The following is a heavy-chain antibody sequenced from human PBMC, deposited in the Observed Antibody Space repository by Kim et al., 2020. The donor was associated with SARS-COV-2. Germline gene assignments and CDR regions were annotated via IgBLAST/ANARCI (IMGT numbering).Heavy chain of an antibody. CDR3: ASNQFWFAESRHFDL. J-gene: IGHJ2*01. CDR1: GGSVSSNSYY. V-gene: IGHV4-39*01. CDR2: IYYSGST. Sequence: SETLSLTCTVSGGSVSSNSYYWGWIRQPPGKGLEWIGSIYYSGSTYYNPSLKSRVTISVDTSKNQFSLKVSSLTATDTAVYYCASNQFWFAESRHFDLWGRGTLVTVSS. D-gene: IGHD3-10*01.